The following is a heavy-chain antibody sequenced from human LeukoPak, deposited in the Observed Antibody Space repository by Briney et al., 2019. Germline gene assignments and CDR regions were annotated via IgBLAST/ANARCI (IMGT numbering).Heavy chain of an antibody. V-gene: IGHV3-30*04. D-gene: IGHD2-2*01. CDR3: ARDIDPTGLVPAAMPGY. CDR2: ISYDGSNK. Sequence: GRSLRLSCAASGFTFSSYAMHWVRQAPGKGLEWVAVISYDGSNKYYADSVKGRFTISRDSSKNTLYLQMNSLRAEDTAVYYCARDIDPTGLVPAAMPGYWGQGTLVTVSS. J-gene: IGHJ4*02. CDR1: GFTFSSYA.